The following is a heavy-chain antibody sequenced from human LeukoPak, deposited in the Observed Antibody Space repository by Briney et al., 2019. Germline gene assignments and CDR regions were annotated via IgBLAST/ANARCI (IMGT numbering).Heavy chain of an antibody. CDR3: ARVVGDNWFDP. Sequence: PSETLSLTCTVSGGSISTYCWSWIRQPPGKGLEWIGYIYYSGSTNYNPSLKSRVTISVDTSKNQFSLKLSSVTAADTAVYYCARVVGDNWFDPWGQGTLVTVSS. CDR1: GGSISTYC. D-gene: IGHD3-3*01. V-gene: IGHV4-59*08. J-gene: IGHJ5*02. CDR2: IYYSGST.